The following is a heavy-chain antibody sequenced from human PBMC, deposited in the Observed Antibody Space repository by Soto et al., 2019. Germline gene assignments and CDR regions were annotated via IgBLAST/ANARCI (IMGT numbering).Heavy chain of an antibody. D-gene: IGHD3-22*01. CDR2: ITTFNGNT. Sequence: ASVKVSCKASGYSFPSHGIGWMRQAPGQGLEWMGWITTFNGNTNYAKKFQERVTMTADTSTSTVYMELRSLRYDDTAVYFCATPPPYYFDTSGYFLEDWGQGTLVTVSS. J-gene: IGHJ4*02. CDR1: GYSFPSHG. V-gene: IGHV1-18*01. CDR3: ATPPPYYFDTSGYFLED.